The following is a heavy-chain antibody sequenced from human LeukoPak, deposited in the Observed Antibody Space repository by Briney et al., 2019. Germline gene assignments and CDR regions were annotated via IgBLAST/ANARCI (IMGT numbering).Heavy chain of an antibody. J-gene: IGHJ4*02. CDR3: AREARRIVGAKRAYFDY. Sequence: GGSLRLSCAASGFTFSSYSMNWVRQAPGKGLEWVSYISSSSTIYYADSVKGRFTISRDNAKNSLYLQMNSLRAEDTAVYYCAREARRIVGAKRAYFDYWGQGTLVTVSS. V-gene: IGHV3-48*04. CDR1: GFTFSSYS. CDR2: ISSSSTI. D-gene: IGHD1-26*01.